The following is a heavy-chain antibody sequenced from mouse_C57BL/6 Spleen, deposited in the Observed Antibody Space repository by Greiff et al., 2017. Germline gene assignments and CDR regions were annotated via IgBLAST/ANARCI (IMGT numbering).Heavy chain of an antibody. V-gene: IGHV1-61*01. CDR2: IYPSDSET. Sequence: QVQLQQPGAELVRPGSSVKLSCKASGYTFTSYWMDWVKQRPGQGPEWIGNIYPSDSETHYNQKFKDKATLTVDKSSSTAYMQLSSLTSEDSAVYYCARGGNRFDYWGQGTTLTVSS. CDR1: GYTFTSYW. D-gene: IGHD1-1*02. CDR3: ARGGNRFDY. J-gene: IGHJ2*01.